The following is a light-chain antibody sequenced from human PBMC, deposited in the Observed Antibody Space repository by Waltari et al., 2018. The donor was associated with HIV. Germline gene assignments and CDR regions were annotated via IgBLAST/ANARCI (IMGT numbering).Light chain of an antibody. Sequence: AIQLTQSPSSLSASVGDRVTLTCRASQGIAHALAWYQQKPGKPPKVLIFDASNLEGGVSSRFSGSGSGTELTLTINSLQPEDFATYFCQQFNSYPNTFGGGTKVEIK. V-gene: IGKV1-13*02. CDR1: QGIAHA. CDR3: QQFNSYPNT. CDR2: DAS. J-gene: IGKJ4*01.